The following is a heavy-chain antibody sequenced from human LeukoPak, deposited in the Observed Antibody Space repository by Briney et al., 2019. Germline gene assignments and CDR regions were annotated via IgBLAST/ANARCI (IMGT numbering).Heavy chain of an antibody. V-gene: IGHV1-3*01. J-gene: IGHJ4*02. CDR2: INADNGNT. CDR3: ARDSRIAVAAPVGYFDY. Sequence: ASVKVSCKASGYTFTSYAMHWVRQAPGQRLEWMGWINADNGNTKYSQKFQGRVTITRDTSASTAYMELSSLRSEDTAVYYCARDSRIAVAAPVGYFDYWGQGTLVTVSS. CDR1: GYTFTSYA. D-gene: IGHD6-19*01.